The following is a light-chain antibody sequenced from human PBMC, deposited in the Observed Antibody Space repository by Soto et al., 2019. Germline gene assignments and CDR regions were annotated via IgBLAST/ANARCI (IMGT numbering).Light chain of an antibody. Sequence: QSALTQPPSASGSPGQSVTISCSGTSRDVGGYNYVSWYQQNPGKAPKLMIYGVSNRPSGVPDRFSGSKSGNTASLTVSGLQDEDEADYYCSSYAGSNIHYVFGTGTKLTVL. CDR1: SRDVGGYNY. J-gene: IGLJ1*01. CDR3: SSYAGSNIHYV. V-gene: IGLV2-8*01. CDR2: GVS.